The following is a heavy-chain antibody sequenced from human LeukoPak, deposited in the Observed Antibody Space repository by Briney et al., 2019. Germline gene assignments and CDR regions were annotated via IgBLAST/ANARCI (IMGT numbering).Heavy chain of an antibody. J-gene: IGHJ4*02. CDR1: GGSFSGYY. CDR2: INHSGST. CDR3: ARGGAYYYGSGSYSTRFDY. D-gene: IGHD3-10*01. V-gene: IGHV4-34*01. Sequence: PSETLSLTCAVYGGSFSGYYCSWIRQPPGKGLEWIGEINHSGSTNYNPSLKSRVTISVDTSKNQFSLKLSSVTAADTAVYYCARGGAYYYGSGSYSTRFDYWGQRTLVTVSS.